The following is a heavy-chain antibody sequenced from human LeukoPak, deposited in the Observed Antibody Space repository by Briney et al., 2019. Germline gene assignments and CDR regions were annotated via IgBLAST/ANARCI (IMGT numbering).Heavy chain of an antibody. V-gene: IGHV3-66*01. CDR3: AKDGPVLRFLEWPTSYGMDV. Sequence: GGSLRLSCAASGFTVSSNYMSWVRQAPGKGLEWVSVIYSGGSTYYADSVKGRFTVSRDNSKNTLYLQMNSLRAEDTAVYYCAKDGPVLRFLEWPTSYGMDVWGQGTTVTVSS. D-gene: IGHD3-3*01. CDR2: IYSGGST. J-gene: IGHJ6*02. CDR1: GFTVSSNY.